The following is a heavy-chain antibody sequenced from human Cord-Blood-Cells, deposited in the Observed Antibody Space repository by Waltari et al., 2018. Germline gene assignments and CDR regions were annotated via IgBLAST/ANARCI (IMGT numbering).Heavy chain of an antibody. Sequence: EVQLVESGGGLVQPGGSLRLSCAASGFTFSSYGVGWVRQAPGKGLEWVANIKQYGSEKYYVDSVKGRFTISRDNAKNSLYLQMNSLRAEDTAVYYCARDTWFGELFDYWGQGTLVTVSS. V-gene: IGHV3-7*01. CDR1: GFTFSSYG. CDR2: IKQYGSEK. CDR3: ARDTWFGELFDY. J-gene: IGHJ4*02. D-gene: IGHD3-10*01.